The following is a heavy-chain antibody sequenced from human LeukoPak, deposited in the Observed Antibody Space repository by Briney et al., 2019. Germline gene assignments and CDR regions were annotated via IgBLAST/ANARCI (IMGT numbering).Heavy chain of an antibody. J-gene: IGHJ5*02. Sequence: PGGSLRLSCAASGFTFSSYSMNWVRQAPGKGLEWVSSISSSSSYIYYADSVKGRFTISRDNAKNSLYLQMNSLRAEDTAVYYCARDYVWGSHRPTPGDPWGQGTLVTVSS. CDR1: GFTFSSYS. D-gene: IGHD3-16*02. V-gene: IGHV3-21*01. CDR2: ISSSSSYI. CDR3: ARDYVWGSHRPTPGDP.